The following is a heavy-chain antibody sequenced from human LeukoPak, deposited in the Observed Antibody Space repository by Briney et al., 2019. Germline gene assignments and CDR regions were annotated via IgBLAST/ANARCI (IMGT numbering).Heavy chain of an antibody. J-gene: IGHJ6*02. CDR1: GYTFTSYY. Sequence: GASVKVSCKASGYTFTSYYMHWVRQAPGQGLEWMGIINLSGGSTSYAQKFQGRVTMTRDTSTSTVYMELSSLRSEDTAVYYCAREGVPAATGSYYYYGMDVWGQGTTVTVSS. D-gene: IGHD2-2*01. CDR3: AREGVPAATGSYYYYGMDV. V-gene: IGHV1-46*01. CDR2: INLSGGST.